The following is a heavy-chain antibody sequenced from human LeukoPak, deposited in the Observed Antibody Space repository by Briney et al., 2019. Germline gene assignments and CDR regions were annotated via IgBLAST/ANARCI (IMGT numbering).Heavy chain of an antibody. CDR2: IYYSGST. V-gene: IGHV4-31*03. D-gene: IGHD3-3*01. CDR1: GGSISSGGYY. J-gene: IGHJ5*02. Sequence: SETLSLTCTVSGGSISSGGYYWSWIRQHPGKGLEWIGYIYYSGSTYYNPSLKSRVIMSVDTSKNQFSLKLSSVTAADTAVYYCARGLGLYDLGNWFDPWGQGTLVTVSS. CDR3: ARGLGLYDLGNWFDP.